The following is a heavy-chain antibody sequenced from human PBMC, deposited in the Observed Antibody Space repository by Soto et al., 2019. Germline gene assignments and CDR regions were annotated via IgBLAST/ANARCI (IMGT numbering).Heavy chain of an antibody. D-gene: IGHD2-2*01. Sequence: SVKVSCKASGSTFSSYYISWVRQAPGQGLEWMGGIIPIFGTANYAQKFQGRVTITADESTSTAYMELSSLRSEDTAVYYCARPLGYCSSTGCYYGMDVWGQGTTVTVSS. V-gene: IGHV1-69*13. CDR1: GSTFSSYY. CDR3: ARPLGYCSSTGCYYGMDV. CDR2: IIPIFGTA. J-gene: IGHJ6*02.